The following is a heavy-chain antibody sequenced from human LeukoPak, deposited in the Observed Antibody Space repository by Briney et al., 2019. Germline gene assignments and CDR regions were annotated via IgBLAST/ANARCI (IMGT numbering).Heavy chain of an antibody. CDR3: ARAAVVTALADAFDI. Sequence: SETLSLTCTVSGGSISSYYWSWIRQPRGKGLEWIGYIYYSGSTNYNPSLKSRVTISVDTSKNQFSLKLSSVTAADTAVYYCARAAVVTALADAFDIWGQGTMVTVSS. V-gene: IGHV4-59*13. CDR2: IYYSGST. J-gene: IGHJ3*02. CDR1: GGSISSYY. D-gene: IGHD2-21*02.